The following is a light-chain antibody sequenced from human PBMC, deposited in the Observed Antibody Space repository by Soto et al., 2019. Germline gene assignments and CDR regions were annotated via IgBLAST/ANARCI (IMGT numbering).Light chain of an antibody. V-gene: IGKV3-20*01. Sequence: EIVLTQSPGTLSLSPGESATLSCKASESVYINSFAWYYQKPGQPPRLLIYGASTRATGIPDRFSGSGSGTDFVLSINRLEVEDSGMYYCQQYGASTFTFGPGTRVDSK. J-gene: IGKJ3*01. CDR3: QQYGASTFT. CDR1: ESVYINS. CDR2: GAS.